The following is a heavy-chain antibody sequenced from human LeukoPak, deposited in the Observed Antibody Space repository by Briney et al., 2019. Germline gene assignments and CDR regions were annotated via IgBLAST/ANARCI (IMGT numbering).Heavy chain of an antibody. Sequence: SETLSLTCAVSGGSISSSNWWSWVRPPPGKGLEWIGEIYHSGSTNYNPSLKSRVTISVDKSKNQFSPKLSSVTAADTAVYYCASRYSGSQNRPGAWGQGTLVTGSS. CDR2: IYHSGST. V-gene: IGHV4-4*02. D-gene: IGHD1-26*01. CDR3: ASRYSGSQNRPGA. J-gene: IGHJ4*02. CDR1: GGSISSSNW.